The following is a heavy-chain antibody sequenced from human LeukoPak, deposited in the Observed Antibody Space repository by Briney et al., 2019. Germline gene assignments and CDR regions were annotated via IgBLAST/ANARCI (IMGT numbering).Heavy chain of an antibody. D-gene: IGHD6-13*01. J-gene: IGHJ4*02. V-gene: IGHV1-3*01. Sequence: GASVKVSCKASGYTFTSYAMHWVRQAPGQGLEWMGWINADNGNTKYSQKFQDRVTITRDTSASTAYMEVSSLSSEDTAVYHCARVAYSSRWYTVDYWGQGTQVTVSS. CDR3: ARVAYSSRWYTVDY. CDR1: GYTFTSYA. CDR2: INADNGNT.